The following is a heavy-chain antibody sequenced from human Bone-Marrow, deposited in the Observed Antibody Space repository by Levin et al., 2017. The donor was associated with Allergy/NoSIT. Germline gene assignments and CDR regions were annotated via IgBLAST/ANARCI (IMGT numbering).Heavy chain of an antibody. J-gene: IGHJ4*02. V-gene: IGHV4-59*08. D-gene: IGHD5-18*01. Sequence: SQTLSLTCTVSGASVSSHYWGWLRQPPGKGLDWIGSVSYTGSTNYNPSLQSRVTTSVDTSKNRLSLRLSSVTAADTAVYHCVRHGPPLSGYGQSYHFDFWGQGALVTVSS. CDR3: VRHGPPLSGYGQSYHFDF. CDR2: VSYTGST. CDR1: GASVSSHY.